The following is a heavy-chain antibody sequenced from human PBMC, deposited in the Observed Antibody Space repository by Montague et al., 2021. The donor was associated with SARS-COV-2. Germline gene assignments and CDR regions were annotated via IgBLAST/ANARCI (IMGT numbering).Heavy chain of an antibody. J-gene: IGHJ4*02. CDR2: TYYTTKRYN. CDR1: GDSVSNNRAA. V-gene: IGHV6-1*01. CDR3: AREVDNYFGY. Sequence: CAISGDSVSNNRAAWNWVRQSLSRGLEWVGRTYYTTKRYNDYALFVKSRITINPDTSKNQVSLRLNSVTPEDAAIYFCAREVDNYFGYWGQGTLVTVSS. D-gene: IGHD3-9*01.